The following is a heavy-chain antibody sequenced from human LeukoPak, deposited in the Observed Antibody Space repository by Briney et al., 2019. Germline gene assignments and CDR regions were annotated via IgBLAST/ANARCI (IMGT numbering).Heavy chain of an antibody. CDR2: IYPGDSKS. V-gene: IGHV5-51*01. CDR3: ARQGAAGKYYYYYMDV. J-gene: IGHJ6*03. CDR1: GDTFTNHW. Sequence: GESLKISCRGFGDTFTNHWIAWVRQMPGKGLEWMGIIYPGDSKSRYSPSFQGQVTISADESVSTAYLQWSTLKASDTAMYYCARQGAAGKYYYYYMDVWGKGTTVTVSS. D-gene: IGHD6-13*01.